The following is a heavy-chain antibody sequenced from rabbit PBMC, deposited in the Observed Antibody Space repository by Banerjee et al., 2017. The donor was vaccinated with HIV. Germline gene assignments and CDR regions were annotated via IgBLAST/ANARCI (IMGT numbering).Heavy chain of an antibody. CDR2: IYAGSSGSN. Sequence: QSLEESGGDLVKPGASLTLTCTASGFSFGGNYYMCWVRQAPGKGPEWIACIYAGSSGSNYYASWAKGRFTISKTSSTTVTLQMTSLTAADTATYFCGRMDTTYGYSFNLWGPGTLVTVS. CDR3: GRMDTTYGYSFNL. CDR1: GFSFGGNYY. J-gene: IGHJ4*01. D-gene: IGHD6-1*01. V-gene: IGHV1S40*01.